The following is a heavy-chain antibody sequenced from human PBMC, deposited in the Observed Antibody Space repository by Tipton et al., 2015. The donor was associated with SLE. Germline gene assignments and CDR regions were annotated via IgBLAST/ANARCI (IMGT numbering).Heavy chain of an antibody. CDR1: GFTFDDYA. CDR3: AKDGDGGNSFDY. V-gene: IGHV3-43D*04. J-gene: IGHJ4*02. CDR2: ISWDGGST. D-gene: IGHD4-23*01. Sequence: SLRLSCAASGFTFDDYAMHWVRQAPGKGLEWVSLISWDGGSTYYADSAKGRFTISRDNSKNSLYLQMNSLRAEDTALYYCAKDGDGGNSFDYWGQGTLVTVSS.